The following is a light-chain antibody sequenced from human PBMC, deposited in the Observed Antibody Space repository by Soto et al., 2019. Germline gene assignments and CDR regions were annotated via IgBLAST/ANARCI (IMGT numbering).Light chain of an antibody. CDR2: QDT. CDR1: ELGDKY. V-gene: IGLV3-1*01. Sequence: SYELTQAPSVSVSPGQTASITCFGDELGDKYAFWYQQKPGQSPVLVISQDTERPSGIPQRFSGSNSGNTATLTISGTQAMDEADYYCQAWDTSTVVFGGGTKVTVL. J-gene: IGLJ2*01. CDR3: QAWDTSTVV.